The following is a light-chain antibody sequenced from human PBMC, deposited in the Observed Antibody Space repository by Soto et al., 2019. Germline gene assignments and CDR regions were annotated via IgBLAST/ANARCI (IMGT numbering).Light chain of an antibody. Sequence: EIVLTQSPGTLSLSPCERATLSCSASQSVTSSYLAWYQQKPGQAPRLLIYGASSRATGIPDRFSGSGSGTDYTLTISRLEPEDFAVYYCQQYVSSTRTFGQGTRLEI. CDR2: GAS. CDR3: QQYVSSTRT. V-gene: IGKV3-20*01. J-gene: IGKJ5*01. CDR1: QSVTSSY.